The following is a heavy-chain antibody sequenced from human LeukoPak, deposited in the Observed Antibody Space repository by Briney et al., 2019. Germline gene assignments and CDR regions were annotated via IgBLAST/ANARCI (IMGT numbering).Heavy chain of an antibody. D-gene: IGHD3-10*01. J-gene: IGHJ4*02. CDR3: ARLPDYYGSGSYPDY. Sequence: GESLKISCKGSGYSFTSYWIGWVRQMPGKGLEWMGIIYPGDSDTRYSPPFQGQVTISADKSISTAYLQWSSLKASDTAMYYCARLPDYYGSGSYPDYWGQGTLVTVSS. V-gene: IGHV5-51*01. CDR2: IYPGDSDT. CDR1: GYSFTSYW.